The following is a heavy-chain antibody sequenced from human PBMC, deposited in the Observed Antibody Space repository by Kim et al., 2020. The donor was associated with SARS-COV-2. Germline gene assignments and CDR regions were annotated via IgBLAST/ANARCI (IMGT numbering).Heavy chain of an antibody. J-gene: IGHJ4*02. CDR3: ARQYGGSSWTFDS. Sequence: GESLKISCKGSGYSFTSYWINWVRQMPGKGLEWMGTIYSGGSDTRYSPSFQGQVTISVDKSITTAYLQWSSLKASDNAIYYCARQYGGSSWTFDSWGQGT. CDR2: IYSGGSDT. CDR1: GYSFTSYW. V-gene: IGHV5-51*01. D-gene: IGHD6-13*01.